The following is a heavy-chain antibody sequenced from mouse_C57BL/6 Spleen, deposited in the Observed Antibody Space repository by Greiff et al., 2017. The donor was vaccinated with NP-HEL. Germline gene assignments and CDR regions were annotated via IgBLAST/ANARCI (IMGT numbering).Heavy chain of an antibody. CDR2: INPYNGGT. D-gene: IGHD1-1*01. J-gene: IGHJ3*01. CDR1: GYTFTDYY. Sequence: EVQLQQSGPVLVKPGASVKMSCKASGYTFTDYYMNWVKQSHGKSLEWIGVINPYNGGTSYNQKFKGKATLTVDKSSSTAYMELNSLTSGDSAVYDCARGDYYGRSDFAYWGRGALVTVSA. V-gene: IGHV1-19*01. CDR3: ARGDYYGRSDFAY.